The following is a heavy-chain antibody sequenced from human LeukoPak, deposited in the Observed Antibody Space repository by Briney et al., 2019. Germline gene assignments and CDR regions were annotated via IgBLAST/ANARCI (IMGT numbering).Heavy chain of an antibody. CDR1: GFTFSSYG. CDR2: ISYDGSNK. Sequence: PGGSLRLSCAASGFTFSSYGMHWVRQAPGKGLEWVAVISYDGSNKYYADSVKGRFTISRDNAKNSLYLQMNSLRAEDTAVYYCASYRLPGTFDMWGQGTVVTVSS. J-gene: IGHJ3*02. V-gene: IGHV3-30*03. D-gene: IGHD5-18*01. CDR3: ASYRLPGTFDM.